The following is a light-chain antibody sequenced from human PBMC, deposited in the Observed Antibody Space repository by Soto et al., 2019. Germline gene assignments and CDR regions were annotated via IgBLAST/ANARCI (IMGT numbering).Light chain of an antibody. V-gene: IGKV1-39*01. CDR2: DAS. CDR1: QSISNY. CDR3: QQSYSTPPGT. J-gene: IGKJ2*01. Sequence: DIQMTQSPSSLSASVGDGVTITCRASQSISNYLNWYQQKPGKAPNLLIYDASSLQSGVPSRFSGSGSGTDFTLTISSLQPEDFATYYCQQSYSTPPGTFGQGTKVDIK.